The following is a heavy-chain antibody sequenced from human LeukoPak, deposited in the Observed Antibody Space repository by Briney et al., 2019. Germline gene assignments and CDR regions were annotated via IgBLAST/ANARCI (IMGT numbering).Heavy chain of an antibody. Sequence: PSETLSLTCTVSGGSISSILYSWGWIRQPPGKGLGGIGSIYYSGSTYYTPSLNSRLTISVDTSKNHCSLKLSSVPAADTAVYYCARHSYYDYVWGRHPLGPFDYWGQGTLVTVSS. CDR1: GGSISSILYS. CDR2: IYYSGST. D-gene: IGHD3-16*01. J-gene: IGHJ4*02. V-gene: IGHV4-39*01. CDR3: ARHSYYDYVWGRHPLGPFDY.